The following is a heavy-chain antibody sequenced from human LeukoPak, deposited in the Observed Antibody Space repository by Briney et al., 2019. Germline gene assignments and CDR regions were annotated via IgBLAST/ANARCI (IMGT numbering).Heavy chain of an antibody. V-gene: IGHV1-3*01. CDR3: AMGGYCSSTSCYLGPWFDP. Sequence: ASVKVSCKASGYTFTSYAMHWVRQAPGQRLEWMGWINAGNGNTKYSQKFQGRVTITRDTSASTAYMELSSLRSEDTAVYYYAMGGYCSSTSCYLGPWFDPWGQGTLVTVSS. D-gene: IGHD2-2*01. J-gene: IGHJ5*02. CDR1: GYTFTSYA. CDR2: INAGNGNT.